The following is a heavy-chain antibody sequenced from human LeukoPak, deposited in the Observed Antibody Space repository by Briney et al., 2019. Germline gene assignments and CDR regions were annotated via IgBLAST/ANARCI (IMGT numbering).Heavy chain of an antibody. CDR2: IYYSGST. CDR3: ARRSWHYYFDY. D-gene: IGHD1-26*01. J-gene: IGHJ4*02. Sequence: PSETLSLTCTVSGGSISSSSYYWGWIRQPPGKGLEWIGYIYYSGSTYYNPSLKSRVTISVDTSKNQFSLKLSSVTAADTAVYYCARRSWHYYFDYWGQGTLVTVSS. CDR1: GGSISSSSYY. V-gene: IGHV4-39*01.